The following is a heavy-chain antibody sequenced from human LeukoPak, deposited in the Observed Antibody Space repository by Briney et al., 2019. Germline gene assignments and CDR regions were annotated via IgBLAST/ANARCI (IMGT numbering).Heavy chain of an antibody. D-gene: IGHD3-10*01. J-gene: IGHJ4*02. V-gene: IGHV3-21*01. CDR2: ISSSSSYI. Sequence: PGGSLRLSCAASGFTFSSYSMNWVRQAPGKGLEWVSSISSSSSYIYYAGSVKGRFTISRDNAKNSLYLQMNSLRAEDTAVYYCARDSRLGGSGSYSDYWGQGTLVTVSS. CDR3: ARDSRLGGSGSYSDY. CDR1: GFTFSSYS.